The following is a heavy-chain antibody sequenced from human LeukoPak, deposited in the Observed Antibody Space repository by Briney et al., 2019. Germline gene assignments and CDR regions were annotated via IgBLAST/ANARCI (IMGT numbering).Heavy chain of an antibody. Sequence: GGSLRLSCAASGFSFSNYWMSWVRQAPGKGLEWVANIKQDGSEKYYVDSVKGRFTISRDNAKNSLYLQMNSLRAEDTAVYYCARDPENLFTMIVHDVFNIWGQGTMVTVSS. CDR3: ARDPENLFTMIVHDVFNI. V-gene: IGHV3-7*01. J-gene: IGHJ3*02. CDR2: IKQDGSEK. D-gene: IGHD3-22*01. CDR1: GFSFSNYW.